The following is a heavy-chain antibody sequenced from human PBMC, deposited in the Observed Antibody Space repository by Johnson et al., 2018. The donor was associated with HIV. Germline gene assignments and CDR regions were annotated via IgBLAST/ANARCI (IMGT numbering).Heavy chain of an antibody. V-gene: IGHV3-53*01. D-gene: IGHD1-7*01. CDR3: ARDRAWNYEGAFDI. CDR2: IYSGGST. CDR1: GFTVSSHY. Sequence: EKLVESGGGLIQPGGSLRLSCAASGFTVSSHYMSWVRQAPGKGLEWVSVIYSGGSTYYADAVKGRFTISRDNSKNTLYLQMNSLRAEDTAVYYCARDRAWNYEGAFDIWGQGTMVTVSS. J-gene: IGHJ3*02.